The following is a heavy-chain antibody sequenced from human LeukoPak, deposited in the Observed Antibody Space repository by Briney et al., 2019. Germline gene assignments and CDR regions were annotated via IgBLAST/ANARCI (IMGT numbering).Heavy chain of an antibody. V-gene: IGHV1-3*01. D-gene: IGHD5-18*01. CDR3: ARDVGYSYGYFGH. CDR1: GYTFTDYT. CDR2: INAGNGDT. J-gene: IGHJ4*02. Sequence: GASVKVSCKASGYTFTDYTIHCVRQAPGQRLEWMGWINAGNGDTKYSQNFQGRVAITRVTSASTAHMELSSLRSEDTAVYFCARDVGYSYGYFGHWGQGTLVTVSS.